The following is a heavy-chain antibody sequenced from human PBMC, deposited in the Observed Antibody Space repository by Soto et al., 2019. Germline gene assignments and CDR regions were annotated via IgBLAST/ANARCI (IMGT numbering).Heavy chain of an antibody. CDR2: ISYDGSNK. J-gene: IGHJ6*02. D-gene: IGHD1-26*01. CDR1: GFTFSSYA. Sequence: GGSLRLSCAASGFTFSSYAMHWVRQAPGKGLEWVAVISYDGSNKYYADSVKGRFTISRDNSKNTLYLQMNSLRAEDTAVYYCARDGSYYWGYYYYGMDVWGQGTTVTVSS. V-gene: IGHV3-30-3*01. CDR3: ARDGSYYWGYYYYGMDV.